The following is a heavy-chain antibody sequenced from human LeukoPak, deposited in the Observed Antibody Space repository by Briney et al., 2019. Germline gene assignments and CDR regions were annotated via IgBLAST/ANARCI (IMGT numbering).Heavy chain of an antibody. CDR3: AREGFGELLYLNAFDI. CDR1: GFTFSSYW. V-gene: IGHV3-7*01. CDR2: IKQDGSEK. J-gene: IGHJ3*02. D-gene: IGHD3-10*01. Sequence: GGSLRLSCAASGFTFSSYWMSWVRQAPGKGLEWVANIKQDGSEKYYVDSAKGRFTISRDNGKNSLYLQMNSLRAEDTAVYYCAREGFGELLYLNAFDIWGQGTMVTVSS.